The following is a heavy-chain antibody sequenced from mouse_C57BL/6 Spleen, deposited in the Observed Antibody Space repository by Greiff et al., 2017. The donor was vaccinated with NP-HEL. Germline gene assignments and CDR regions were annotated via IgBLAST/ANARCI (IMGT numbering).Heavy chain of an antibody. CDR3: VREYYYGSSYGWYFDV. CDR2: IRSKSSNYAT. Sequence: EVQGVESGGGLVQPKGSLKLSCAASGFTFNTYAMHWVRQAPGKGLEWVARIRSKSSNYATYYADSVKDRFTISRDDSQSMLYLQMNNLKTEDTAMYYCVREYYYGSSYGWYFDVWGTGTTVTVSS. J-gene: IGHJ1*03. D-gene: IGHD1-1*01. CDR1: GFTFNTYA. V-gene: IGHV10-3*01.